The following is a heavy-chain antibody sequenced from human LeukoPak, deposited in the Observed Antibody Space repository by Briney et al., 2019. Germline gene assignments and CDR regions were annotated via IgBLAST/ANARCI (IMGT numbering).Heavy chain of an antibody. V-gene: IGHV3-23*01. CDR3: AKDLRYSYVYGIDY. CDR1: GFTFSSYA. Sequence: GGSLRLSCAAAGFTFSSYAMSWVPHAPGKGLEGGSAIIGPGGNTYYADSVKGRFTVSRDNSKNTLDLQLNSLRAEDTAVYYCAKDLRYSYVYGIDYWGQGPLVPVSS. CDR2: IIGPGGNT. J-gene: IGHJ4*02. D-gene: IGHD5-18*01.